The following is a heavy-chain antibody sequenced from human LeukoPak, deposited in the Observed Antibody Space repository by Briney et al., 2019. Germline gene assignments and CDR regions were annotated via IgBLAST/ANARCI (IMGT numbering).Heavy chain of an antibody. CDR2: TSHDGSNK. J-gene: IGHJ4*02. D-gene: IGHD4-17*01. V-gene: IGHV3-30*18. Sequence: PGRSLRLSCAASGFTFSSYGMHWVRQAPGQGLEWVAVTSHDGSNKYYADSVKGRFTISRDNSKNTLYLQMNSLRAEDTAVYYCAKEDYGDYYFDYWGQGTLVTVSS. CDR3: AKEDYGDYYFDY. CDR1: GFTFSSYG.